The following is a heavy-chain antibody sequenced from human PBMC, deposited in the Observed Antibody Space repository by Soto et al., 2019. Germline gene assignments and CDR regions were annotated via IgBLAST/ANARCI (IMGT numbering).Heavy chain of an antibody. J-gene: IGHJ4*02. CDR1: GASFSDYY. CDR3: ARSNYGFDY. Sequence: SETLSLTCAVAGASFSDYYWSWIRQPPGEGLEWIGEISHSGSTKYRPSLKSRVTISVVTPKNQFTLKMSSVTAADTAIYYCARSNYGFDYWGQATLVTVS. CDR2: ISHSGST. D-gene: IGHD4-17*01. V-gene: IGHV4-34*01.